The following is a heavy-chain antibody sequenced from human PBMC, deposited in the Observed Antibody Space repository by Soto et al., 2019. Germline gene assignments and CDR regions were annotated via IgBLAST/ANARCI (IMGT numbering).Heavy chain of an antibody. J-gene: IGHJ6*02. V-gene: IGHV1-46*03. CDR1: GYTFTSYY. Sequence: ASVKVSCKASGYTFTSYYMHWVRQAPGQGLEWMGIINPSGGSTSYAQKFQGRVTMTRDTSTSTVYMELSSLRSEDTAVYYCARYGGTGGYYYGMDVWGQGTTVTVSS. D-gene: IGHD1-26*01. CDR3: ARYGGTGGYYYGMDV. CDR2: INPSGGST.